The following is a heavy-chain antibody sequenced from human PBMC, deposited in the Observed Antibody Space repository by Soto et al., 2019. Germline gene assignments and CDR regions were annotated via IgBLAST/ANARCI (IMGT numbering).Heavy chain of an antibody. J-gene: IGHJ3*02. CDR3: ARPSHYDSTGYFPEDDAFDI. D-gene: IGHD3-22*01. CDR1: GFTFSSYE. V-gene: IGHV3-48*03. Sequence: LRLSCAASGFTFSSYEMNWVRQAPGKGLEWVSYISSSGSTIYYADSVKGRFTISRDNAKNSLYLQMNSLRAEDTAVYYCARPSHYDSTGYFPEDDAFDIWGQGTMVTVSS. CDR2: ISSSGSTI.